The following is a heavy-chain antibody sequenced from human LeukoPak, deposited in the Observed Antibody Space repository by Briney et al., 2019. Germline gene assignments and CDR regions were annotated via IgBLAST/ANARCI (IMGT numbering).Heavy chain of an antibody. CDR2: IYYSGST. J-gene: IGHJ3*02. D-gene: IGHD3-22*01. CDR1: GGSISSGGYY. CDR3: ARSEIVVVTRGAFDI. Sequence: SETLSLTCTVSGGSISSGGYYWSWIRQHPGKGLEWIGYIYYSGSTYYNPSLKSRVTISVDTSKNQFSLKLSSVTAADTAVYYCARSEIVVVTRGAFDIWGQGTMVTVSS. V-gene: IGHV4-31*03.